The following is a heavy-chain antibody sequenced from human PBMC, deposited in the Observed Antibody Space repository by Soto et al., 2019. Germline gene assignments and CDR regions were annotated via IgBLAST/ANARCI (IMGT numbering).Heavy chain of an antibody. D-gene: IGHD2-15*01. J-gene: IGHJ5*02. CDR1: GGSFTGYY. CDR3: ARGQEGVVATP. CDR2: IKDGGST. Sequence: QVQLQQWGAGLLKPSETLSLTCAVNGGSFTGYYWSWVRQPPGKGLEWIGEIKDGGSTNYSPSLRSRVTISADTSKKQFSLKVTSVTAADTAGYYCARGQEGVVATPWDQGTLVTVSS. V-gene: IGHV4-34*01.